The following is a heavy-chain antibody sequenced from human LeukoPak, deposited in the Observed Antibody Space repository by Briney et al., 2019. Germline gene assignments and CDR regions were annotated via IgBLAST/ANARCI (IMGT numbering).Heavy chain of an antibody. J-gene: IGHJ4*02. D-gene: IGHD6-13*01. V-gene: IGHV3-53*01. Sequence: GGSLRLSCAASGFAVSSHFMSWVRQAPGKGLEWVSVVYTGGSTYSADSVKGRFTISRDNSKNTLYLQMNSLRAEDTAVYYCARGLAAAGLYFDYWGQGTLVTVSS. CDR1: GFAVSSHF. CDR3: ARGLAAAGLYFDY. CDR2: VYTGGST.